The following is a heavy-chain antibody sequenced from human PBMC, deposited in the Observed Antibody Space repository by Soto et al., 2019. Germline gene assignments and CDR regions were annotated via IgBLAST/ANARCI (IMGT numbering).Heavy chain of an antibody. CDR1: GYSFTSYW. J-gene: IGHJ4*02. CDR2: IYPGDSDT. V-gene: IGHV5-51*01. D-gene: IGHD2-2*01. Sequence: GESLKISCKGSGYSFTSYWIGWVRQMPGKGLEWMGIIYPGDSDTRYSPSFQGQVTISADKSISTAYLQWSSLKASDTAMYYCARAVLGYCSSTSRPADYWGQGTLVTVSS. CDR3: ARAVLGYCSSTSRPADY.